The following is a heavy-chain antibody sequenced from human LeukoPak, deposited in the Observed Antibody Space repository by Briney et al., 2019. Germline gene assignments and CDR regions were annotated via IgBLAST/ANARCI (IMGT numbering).Heavy chain of an antibody. CDR3: ARIGTPEHYDFWSGYYAPGGYYYVDV. V-gene: IGHV4-34*01. D-gene: IGHD3-3*01. CDR1: GGSFSGYY. Sequence: SETLSLTCAVYGGSFSGYYWSWISPPPGKGLEWSVEINHSGSTNYTPSLKSRVTISVDTSKNQFSLKLSSVTAADTAVYYCARIGTPEHYDFWSGYYAPGGYYYVDVWGKGTTVTVSS. J-gene: IGHJ6*03. CDR2: INHSGST.